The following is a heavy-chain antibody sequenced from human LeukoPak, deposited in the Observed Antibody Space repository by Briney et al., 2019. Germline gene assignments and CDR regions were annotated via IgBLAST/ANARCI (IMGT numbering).Heavy chain of an antibody. J-gene: IGHJ3*02. CDR1: GFSFSTYG. CDR2: ISGTGGSI. CDR3: TRELYDSIEADAFDI. D-gene: IGHD3-22*01. V-gene: IGHV3-23*01. Sequence: GGSLRLSCVGTGFSFSTYGMTWVRQAPGKGLEWVSLISGTGGSIYYADSVKGRFTISRDNFKNTMYLQMNSLRAEDTAVYYCTRELYDSIEADAFDIWGQGTMVTVSS.